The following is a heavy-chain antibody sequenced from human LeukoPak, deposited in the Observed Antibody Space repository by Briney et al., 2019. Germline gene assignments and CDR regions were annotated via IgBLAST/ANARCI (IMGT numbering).Heavy chain of an antibody. Sequence: GGSLRLSCAASGFTFSSYSMNWVRQAPGEGLEWVSSISSSGSFIYYADSVKGRFTISRDNARNSLFLQMNSLRAEDTAVYYCARDLRYCSSASCSENGAYDIWGQGTMVTVSS. J-gene: IGHJ3*02. D-gene: IGHD2-2*01. CDR3: ARDLRYCSSASCSENGAYDI. V-gene: IGHV3-21*01. CDR1: GFTFSSYS. CDR2: ISSSGSFI.